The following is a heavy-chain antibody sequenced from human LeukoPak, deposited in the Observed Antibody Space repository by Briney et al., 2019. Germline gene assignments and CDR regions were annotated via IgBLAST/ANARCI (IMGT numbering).Heavy chain of an antibody. CDR2: IYSGGST. Sequence: QTGGSLRLSCAASGFTVSSSYMSWVRQAPGKGLEWVSVIYSGGSTYYADSVKGRFTISRDNSKNSLYLQMNSLRAEDTAIYYRARDSPDYGGKGFDYWGQGTLVTVSS. J-gene: IGHJ4*02. V-gene: IGHV3-53*01. D-gene: IGHD4-23*01. CDR3: ARDSPDYGGKGFDY. CDR1: GFTVSSSY.